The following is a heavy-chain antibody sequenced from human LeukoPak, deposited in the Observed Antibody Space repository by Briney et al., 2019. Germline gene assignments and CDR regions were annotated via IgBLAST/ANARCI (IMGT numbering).Heavy chain of an antibody. CDR3: AASYYYGSGSYLGDYYYMDV. J-gene: IGHJ6*03. Sequence: ASVKVSCKASGYTFTGYYMHWVRQAPGQGLEWMGWINPNSGGTNYAQKFQGRVTMTRDTSISTAYMELSRLRSDDTAVYYCAASYYYGSGSYLGDYYYMDVWGKGTTVTVSS. V-gene: IGHV1-2*02. CDR1: GYTFTGYY. CDR2: INPNSGGT. D-gene: IGHD3-10*01.